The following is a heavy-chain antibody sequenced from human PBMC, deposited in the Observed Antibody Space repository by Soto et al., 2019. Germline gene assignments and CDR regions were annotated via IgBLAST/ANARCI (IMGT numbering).Heavy chain of an antibody. J-gene: IGHJ3*02. V-gene: IGHV1-18*01. Sequence: QVHLVQSGAEVKKPGASVKVSCTFSSYGISWVRQAPGQGLEWMGWISTYNGDTNYAQKFQGRVTMTTDASTSTAYMEMRSLRSDDTAVYYCANHCSATSCYGPFDIWGQGTMVTVSS. D-gene: IGHD2-2*01. CDR2: ISTYNGDT. CDR3: ANHCSATSCYGPFDI. CDR1: FSSYG.